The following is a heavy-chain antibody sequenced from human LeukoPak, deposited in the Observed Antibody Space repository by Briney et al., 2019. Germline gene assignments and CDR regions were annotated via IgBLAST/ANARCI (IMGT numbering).Heavy chain of an antibody. CDR1: GASINTYY. Sequence: PSETLSLTCTVSGASINTYYWSWIRQPPGKGLEWIGYIYYSGTTSYNPSLKTRVTISIDTSKNQFSLKLTSVTAADTAVYYCARATYHYDSSGPALENWGQGTLVTVSS. CDR2: IYYSGTT. J-gene: IGHJ4*02. D-gene: IGHD3-22*01. CDR3: ARATYHYDSSGPALEN. V-gene: IGHV4-59*01.